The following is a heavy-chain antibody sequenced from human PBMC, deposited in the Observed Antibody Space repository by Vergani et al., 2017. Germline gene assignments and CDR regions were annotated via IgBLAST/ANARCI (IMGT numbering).Heavy chain of an antibody. V-gene: IGHV3-30*02. CDR1: GFPFSTYG. D-gene: IGHD3-16*01. Sequence: QVQLVESGGGVVQPGESLRLSCAASGFPFSTYGMHWVRQAPGKGLEWVAFIQKDGIDKFYADSVRGRFTISRDFSKNTLYLQMNSLRTDDTATYYCAKHFRGWGIDYWGQGTQVIVSS. CDR3: AKHFRGWGIDY. J-gene: IGHJ4*02. CDR2: IQKDGIDK.